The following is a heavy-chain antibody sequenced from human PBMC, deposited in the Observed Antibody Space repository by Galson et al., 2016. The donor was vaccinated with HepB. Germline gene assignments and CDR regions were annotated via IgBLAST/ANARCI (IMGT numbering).Heavy chain of an antibody. V-gene: IGHV4-4*08. CDR1: GGSINSYY. CDR3: ARTSGTNYYHYGMDI. J-gene: IGHJ6*02. Sequence: SETLSLTCAVSGGSINSYYWNWIRQSPGKGLEWIGLISPTGYTIYSPSLMSRVTISIDTSTTYFSLNLSPVTAADTAFYYCARTSGTNYYHYGMDILGQGTTVTVSS. CDR2: ISPTGYT. D-gene: IGHD2-8*01.